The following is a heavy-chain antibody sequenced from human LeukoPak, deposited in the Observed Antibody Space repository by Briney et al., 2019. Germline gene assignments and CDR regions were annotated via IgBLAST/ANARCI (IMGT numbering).Heavy chain of an antibody. J-gene: IGHJ5*02. CDR2: IYHSGST. D-gene: IGHD2-15*01. V-gene: IGHV4-39*07. Sequence: SETLSLTCTVSGGSISSSSYYWGWIRQPPGKGLEWIGSIYHSGSTYYNPSLKSRVTISVDTSKNQFSLKLSSVTAADTAVYYCARDCSGGSCYSFWFDPWGQGTLVTVSS. CDR3: ARDCSGGSCYSFWFDP. CDR1: GGSISSSSYY.